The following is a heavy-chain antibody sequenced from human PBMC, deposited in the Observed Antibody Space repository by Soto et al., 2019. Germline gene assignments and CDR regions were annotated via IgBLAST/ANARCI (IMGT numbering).Heavy chain of an antibody. Sequence: LSLSCAASGFTFSSYGMHWVRQAPGKGLEWVAVISYDGSNKYYADSVKGRFTISRDNSKNTLYLQMNSLRAEDTAVYYCAKNRRYFDWFSLFDYWGQGTLVTSPQ. V-gene: IGHV3-30*18. CDR2: ISYDGSNK. D-gene: IGHD3-9*01. CDR3: AKNRRYFDWFSLFDY. J-gene: IGHJ4*02. CDR1: GFTFSSYG.